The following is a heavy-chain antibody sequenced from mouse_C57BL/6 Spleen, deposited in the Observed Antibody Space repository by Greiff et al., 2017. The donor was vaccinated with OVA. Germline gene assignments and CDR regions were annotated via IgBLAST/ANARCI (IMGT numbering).Heavy chain of an antibody. D-gene: IGHD3-3*01. J-gene: IGHJ2*01. Sequence: VQLQQPGAELVRPGSSVKLSCKASGYTFTSYWMHWVKQRPIQGLEWIGNIDPSDSETHYNQKFKDKATLTVDKSSSTAYMQLSSLTSEDSAVYYVARGGRGDYFDYWGQSITLTVAS. CDR3: ARGGRGDYFDY. V-gene: IGHV1-52*01. CDR2: IDPSDSET. CDR1: GYTFTSYW.